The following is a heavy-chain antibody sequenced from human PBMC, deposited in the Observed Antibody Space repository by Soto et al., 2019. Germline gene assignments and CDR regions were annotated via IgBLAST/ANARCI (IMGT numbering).Heavy chain of an antibody. D-gene: IGHD3-22*01. J-gene: IGHJ5*01. CDR1: GFTFSSYA. CDR2: ISGSGGST. V-gene: IGHV3-23*01. CDR3: AKDRDSSGYYLTTDS. Sequence: EVQLLESGGGLVQPGGSLRLSCAASGFTFSSYAMSWVRQAPGKGLGWVSAISGSGGSTYYADSVKGRFTISRDNSKNTLYLHMNSLRAEDTAVYYCAKDRDSSGYYLTTDSWGQGTLVTVSS.